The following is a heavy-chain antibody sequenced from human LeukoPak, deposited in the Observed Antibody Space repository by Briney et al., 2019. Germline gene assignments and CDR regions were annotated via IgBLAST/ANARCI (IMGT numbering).Heavy chain of an antibody. D-gene: IGHD2-15*01. Sequence: KPSETLSLTCTVSGGSISSSSYYWGWIRQPPGKGLEWIGSIYYSGSTYYNPSLKSRVTISVDTSKNQFSLKLSSVTAADTAVYYCWRVGKYGYCTGDSCHSPFDSWGQGTLVTVSS. CDR2: IYYSGST. CDR3: WRVGKYGYCTGDSCHSPFDS. V-gene: IGHV4-39*07. J-gene: IGHJ4*02. CDR1: GGSISSSSYY.